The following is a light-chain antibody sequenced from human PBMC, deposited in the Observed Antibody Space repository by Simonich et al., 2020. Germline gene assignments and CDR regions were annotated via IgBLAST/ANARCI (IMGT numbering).Light chain of an antibody. CDR1: NIGSKS. CDR3: QVWDSSSDLVV. CDR2: DDS. Sequence: SYVLTQPPSVSVAPGKTARITCGGNNIGSKSGHWYQQKPGQAPGLVVYDDSDRPSGIPGRCSGSNSGNTATLTSSRVEAGDEADYYCQVWDSSSDLVVFGGGTKLTVL. V-gene: IGLV3-21*03. J-gene: IGLJ2*01.